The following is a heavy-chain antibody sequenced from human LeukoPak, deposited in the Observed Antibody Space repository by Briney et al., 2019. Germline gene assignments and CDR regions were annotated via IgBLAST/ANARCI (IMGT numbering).Heavy chain of an antibody. J-gene: IGHJ4*02. CDR3: ARYRWFGELFLYYLDY. Sequence: SETLSLTCTVSGGSISSSSYYWGWIRQPPGKGLEWIGSIYYSGSTYYNPSLKSRVTISVDTSKNQFSLKLSSVTAADTAVYYCARYRWFGELFLYYLDYWGQGTLVTVSS. CDR2: IYYSGST. D-gene: IGHD3-10*01. V-gene: IGHV4-39*01. CDR1: GGSISSSSYY.